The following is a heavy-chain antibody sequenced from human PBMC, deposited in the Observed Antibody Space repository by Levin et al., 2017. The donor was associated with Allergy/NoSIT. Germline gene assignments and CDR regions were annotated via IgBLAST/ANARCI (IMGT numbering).Heavy chain of an antibody. CDR1: GFTFSTYS. Sequence: PSETLSLTCAASGFTFSTYSMNWVRQAPGKGLEWVSSIDSSSGHIYYADSVKCRFTISRDNAKNSLYLQMNSLRAEDTAVYYCARPRGFKSSTGITSGAFDYWGQGTLVTVSS. CDR2: IDSSSGHI. CDR3: ARPRGFKSSTGITSGAFDY. V-gene: IGHV3-21*01. J-gene: IGHJ4*02. D-gene: IGHD3-10*01.